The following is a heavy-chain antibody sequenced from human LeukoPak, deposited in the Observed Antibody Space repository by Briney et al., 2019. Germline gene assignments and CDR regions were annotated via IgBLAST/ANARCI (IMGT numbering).Heavy chain of an antibody. V-gene: IGHV3-33*06. CDR1: GFSFSSYA. D-gene: IGHD2-21*02. J-gene: IGHJ4*02. CDR2: IWYDGRNK. CDR3: AKALTQIPRLATGLGY. Sequence: GGSLRLSCAASGFSFSSYAMLWVRQAPGKGLEWVAVIWYDGRNKYYADSVKGRFTISRDNSKNMLYLQMNSLRAEDTAVYYCAKALTQIPRLATGLGYWGQGTLVTVSS.